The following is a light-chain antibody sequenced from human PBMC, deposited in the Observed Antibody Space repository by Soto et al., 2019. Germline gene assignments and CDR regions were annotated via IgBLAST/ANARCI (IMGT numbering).Light chain of an antibody. J-gene: IGKJ2*01. Sequence: DIQLTQSPSLLSASVGDRGTITCRASQGITSYLAWYQQKPGKAPKLLIYAASTLQSGVPSRFSGSGSGTEFSLIISSLQPEDFASYYCQQVDSYTYTFGQGTKLEIK. CDR3: QQVDSYTYT. V-gene: IGKV1-9*01. CDR2: AAS. CDR1: QGITSY.